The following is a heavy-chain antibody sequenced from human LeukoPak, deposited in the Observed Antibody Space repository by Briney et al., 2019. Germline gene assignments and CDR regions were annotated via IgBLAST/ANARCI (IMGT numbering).Heavy chain of an antibody. CDR1: GFTFSNAW. CDR2: IKSKAAGETT. V-gene: IGHV3-15*01. CDR3: TTRGDYVDY. J-gene: IGHJ4*02. Sequence: GGSLRLSCAASGFTFSNAWMSWVRQAPGKGLEWVGRIKSKAAGETTDYATPVKGRFTMSRDDSKNTLSLQMNSLKIEDTAVYYCTTRGDYVDYWGRGTLVTVSS.